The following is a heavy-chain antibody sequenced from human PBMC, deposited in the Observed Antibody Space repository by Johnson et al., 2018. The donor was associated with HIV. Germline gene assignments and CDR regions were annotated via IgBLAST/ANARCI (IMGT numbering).Heavy chain of an antibody. CDR2: IRYDGSNK. CDR1: GFTFSSYA. V-gene: IGHV3-30*02. D-gene: IGHD3-10*01. Sequence: QVYLVESGGGVVQPGRSLRLSCAVSGFTFSSYAIHWVRQAPGKGLEWVAFIRYDGSNKYYADSVKGRFTISRDNSKNTLYLQMNSLRAEDTAVYYCAKDRIMVRGVIGAFDIWGQGTMVTVSS. J-gene: IGHJ3*02. CDR3: AKDRIMVRGVIGAFDI.